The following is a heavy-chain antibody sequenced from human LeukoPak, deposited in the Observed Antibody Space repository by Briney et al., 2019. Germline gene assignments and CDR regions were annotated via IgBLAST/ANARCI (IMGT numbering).Heavy chain of an antibody. CDR2: INPNSGGT. Sequence: GASVKVSCKASGYTFTGYYMHWVRQAPGQGLEWMGWINPNSGGTNYAQKLQGRVTMTTDTSTSTAYMELRSLRSDDTAVYYCARDHLHRLQWLVQYYYYGMDVWGQGTTVTVSS. V-gene: IGHV1-2*02. J-gene: IGHJ6*02. D-gene: IGHD6-19*01. CDR1: GYTFTGYY. CDR3: ARDHLHRLQWLVQYYYYGMDV.